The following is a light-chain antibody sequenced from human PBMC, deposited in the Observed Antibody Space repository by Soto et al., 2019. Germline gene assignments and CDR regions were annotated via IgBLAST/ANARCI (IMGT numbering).Light chain of an antibody. J-gene: IGLJ1*01. CDR3: SSYTSSSSYV. CDR2: DVS. V-gene: IGLV2-14*01. Sequence: HSALTQAASLSGFPGQSITISCTGTSSDVGGYNYVSWYQQHPGKAPKLMIYDVSNRPSGVSNRFSGSKSGNTASLTISGLQAEDEADYYCSSYTSSSSYVFGTGTKVTV. CDR1: SSDVGGYNY.